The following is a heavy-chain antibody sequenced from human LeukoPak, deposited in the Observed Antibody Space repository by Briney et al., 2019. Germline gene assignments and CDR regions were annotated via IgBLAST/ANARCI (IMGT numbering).Heavy chain of an antibody. CDR2: ISGSSGII. V-gene: IGHV3-48*01. CDR3: ARATLGRDGFDY. J-gene: IGHJ4*02. Sequence: GGSLRLSCAASGLTFNTYTMNWVRQAPGKGLEWVSYISGSSGIIDYADSVRGRFTISRDNAKNSLYLQMNSLRAEDTAVYYCARATLGRDGFDYWGQGILVTVSS. CDR1: GLTFNTYT.